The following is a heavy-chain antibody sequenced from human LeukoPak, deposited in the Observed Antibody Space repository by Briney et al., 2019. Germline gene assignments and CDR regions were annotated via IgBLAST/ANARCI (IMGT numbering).Heavy chain of an antibody. CDR1: GFTFSSYG. V-gene: IGHV3-33*01. J-gene: IGHJ4*02. Sequence: GGSLRLSCAASGFTFSSYGMRWVRQAPGKGLEWVAVIWYDGSNKYYADSVKGRFTISRDNSKNTLYLQMNSLRAEDTAVYYCARSLTYYYFDYWGQGTLVTVSS. D-gene: IGHD3-16*01. CDR2: IWYDGSNK. CDR3: ARSLTYYYFDY.